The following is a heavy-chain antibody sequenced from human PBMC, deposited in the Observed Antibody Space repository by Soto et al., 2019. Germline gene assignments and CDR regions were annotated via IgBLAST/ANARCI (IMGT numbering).Heavy chain of an antibody. CDR1: GYTFTSYD. CDR3: ARTLYGDNVDY. D-gene: IGHD4-17*01. J-gene: IGHJ4*02. CDR2: MNPNSGNT. V-gene: IGHV1-8*01. Sequence: QVQLVQSGAEVKKPGASVKVSCKASGYTFTSYDINWVRQATGQGLEWMGWMNPNSGNTGYAQKCKVRVTMTRTASISTAYMELSSLRSEDTAVYCCARTLYGDNVDYWGQGTLVTVSS.